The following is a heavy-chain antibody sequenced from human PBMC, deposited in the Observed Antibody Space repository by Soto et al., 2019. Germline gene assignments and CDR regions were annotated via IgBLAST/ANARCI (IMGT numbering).Heavy chain of an antibody. CDR2: ISGNGFDT. CDR3: ALVGLFYSSTSDHPLGF. Sequence: GGSLRLSCNASGFSFGTYLMTWVRQAPGKGLEWVSSISGNGFDTYYADSVKGRFTISRDNSKNRLFLQMNSLRADDTALYYCALVGLFYSSTSDHPLGFWGQGAVVTVAS. D-gene: IGHD1-26*01. CDR1: GFSFGTYL. J-gene: IGHJ4*02. V-gene: IGHV3-23*01.